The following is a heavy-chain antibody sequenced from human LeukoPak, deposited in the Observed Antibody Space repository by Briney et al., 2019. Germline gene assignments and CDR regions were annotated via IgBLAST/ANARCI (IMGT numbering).Heavy chain of an antibody. CDR1: GFTFTTYT. D-gene: IGHD1-14*01. CDR3: AARPRMPPRFDN. CDR2: ISGSGAYI. J-gene: IGHJ4*02. V-gene: IGHV3-23*01. Sequence: GGSLRLSCAASGFTFTTYTMNWVRQAPGKGLEWVSSISGSGAYIYYADSVKGRFTISRDNSKSTLYLQMNSLRAEDTAIYYCAARPRMPPRFDNWGQGTLVTVSS.